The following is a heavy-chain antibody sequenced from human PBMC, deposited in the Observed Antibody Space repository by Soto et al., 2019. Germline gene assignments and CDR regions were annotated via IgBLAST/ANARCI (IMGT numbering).Heavy chain of an antibody. J-gene: IGHJ2*01. CDR3: AGPDFGDYWYFDL. Sequence: QDQLVQSGAEVKKPGSSVKVSCKASGGTFSSHTFSWVRQAPGQGLEWMGRIIPALGTATYAQKLQGRVTITADESATTVYMELNSLRSEDTAVYYCAGPDFGDYWYFDLWGRGTLVTVSS. CDR2: IIPALGTA. D-gene: IGHD4-17*01. V-gene: IGHV1-69*08. CDR1: GGTFSSHT.